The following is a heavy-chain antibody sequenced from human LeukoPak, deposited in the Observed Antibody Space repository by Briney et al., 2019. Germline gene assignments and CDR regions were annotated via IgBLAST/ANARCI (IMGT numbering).Heavy chain of an antibody. Sequence: GGSLRLSCAASGFTFRNAWMTWVRQAPGKGLEWVSSISSSSGYIYYADSVMGRFTFSRDNAKNSLYLQMNSLRVEDTAVYYCARDMYCSGGSCYNAFDIWGQGTMVTVSS. CDR1: GFTFRNAW. CDR2: ISSSSGYI. J-gene: IGHJ3*02. D-gene: IGHD2-15*01. CDR3: ARDMYCSGGSCYNAFDI. V-gene: IGHV3-21*01.